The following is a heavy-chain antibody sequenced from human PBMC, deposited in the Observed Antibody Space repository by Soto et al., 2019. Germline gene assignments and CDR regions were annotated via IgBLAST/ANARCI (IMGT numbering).Heavy chain of an antibody. Sequence: ASVKVSCKASGYTFISYNINWVRQAAGQGPEWMGWMNPNSGNTAYAQRFQGRVTMTRDTSISTAYMELSSLTSEDTAVYYRARTRYDSSEADYWGQGTLVTVSS. D-gene: IGHD3-22*01. CDR1: GYTFISYN. CDR2: MNPNSGNT. J-gene: IGHJ4*02. CDR3: ARTRYDSSEADY. V-gene: IGHV1-8*01.